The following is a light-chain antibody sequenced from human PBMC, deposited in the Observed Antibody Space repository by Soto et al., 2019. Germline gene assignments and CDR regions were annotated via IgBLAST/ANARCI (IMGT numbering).Light chain of an antibody. V-gene: IGKV3-20*01. Sequence: EIVLTPSPGTLSLSPVARATLSCMASQSVSRSYLGWYQQKPVQAPRLLMYGASIRAAGVPDRFSGSGSGTEFTLTISRLEPEDFTVYYWHHYETFGQGTRVDIK. CDR3: HHYET. J-gene: IGKJ1*01. CDR2: GAS. CDR1: QSVSRSY.